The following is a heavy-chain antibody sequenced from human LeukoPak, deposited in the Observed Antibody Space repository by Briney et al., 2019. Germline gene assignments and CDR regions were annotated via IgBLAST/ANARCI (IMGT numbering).Heavy chain of an antibody. V-gene: IGHV3-7*03. CDR3: ARDGHYFAMDV. J-gene: IGHJ6*02. Sequence: GGSLRLSCAASGFTFNYYWMSWVRQTPGKGLEWLANIKPDGSEKYYVDSVRGRFTISRDNAKSSVHLQMNGLRAEDTAIYYCARDGHYFAMDVWGQGTTVIVSS. CDR1: GFTFNYYW. CDR2: IKPDGSEK.